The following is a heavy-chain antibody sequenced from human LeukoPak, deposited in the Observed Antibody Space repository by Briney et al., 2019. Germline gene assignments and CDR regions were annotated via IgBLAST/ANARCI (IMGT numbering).Heavy chain of an antibody. CDR1: GGSISSGSYY. J-gene: IGHJ4*02. D-gene: IGHD6-13*01. CDR3: AREGLIAAAGTDLAFDY. Sequence: PSETLSLTCTVSGGSISSGSYYWSWIRQPAGKGLEWIGRIYTSGSTNYNPSLKSRVTISVDTSKNQFSLKLSSVTAADTAVYYCAREGLIAAAGTDLAFDYWGQGTLVTVSS. V-gene: IGHV4-61*02. CDR2: IYTSGST.